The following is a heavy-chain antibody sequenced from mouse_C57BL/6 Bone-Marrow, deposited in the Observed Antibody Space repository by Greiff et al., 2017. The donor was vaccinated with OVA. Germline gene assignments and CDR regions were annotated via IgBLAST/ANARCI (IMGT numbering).Heavy chain of an antibody. D-gene: IGHD2-2*01. CDR3: TTVMVTSRFAY. CDR2: IDPENGDT. J-gene: IGHJ3*01. V-gene: IGHV14-4*01. Sequence: VQLQQSGAELVRPGASVKLSCTASGFNIKDDYMHWVKQRPEQGPEWVGWIDPENGDTEYASKFQGKATITADTSSNTAYLQLSSLTSEDTAVYYCTTVMVTSRFAYWGQGTLVTVSA. CDR1: GFNIKDDY.